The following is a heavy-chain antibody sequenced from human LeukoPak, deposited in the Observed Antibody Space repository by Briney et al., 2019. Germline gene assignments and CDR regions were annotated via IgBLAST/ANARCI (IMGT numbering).Heavy chain of an antibody. V-gene: IGHV3-9*03. CDR3: AKASGSYYYYYIDV. Sequence: TGRSLRLSCAASGFTFDDYAMHWVRHAPGKGLEWVSGTSWNSGNIDYADSVKGRFTISRDNAKNSLYLQMNSLRAEDMALYYCAKASGSYYYYYIDVWGKGTTVTVSS. CDR1: GFTFDDYA. J-gene: IGHJ6*03. D-gene: IGHD3-10*01. CDR2: TSWNSGNI.